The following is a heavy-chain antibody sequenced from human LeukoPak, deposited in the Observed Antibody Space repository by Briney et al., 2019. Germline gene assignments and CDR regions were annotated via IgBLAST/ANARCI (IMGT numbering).Heavy chain of an antibody. CDR2: ISAYNGNT. D-gene: IGHD3-10*01. Sequence: ASVKVSCKASGYTFTGYYMHWVRQAPGQGLEWMGWISAYNGNTNYAQKLQGRVTMTTDTSTSTAYMELRSLRSDDTAVYYCARDQWFGEQADYWGQGTLVTVSS. CDR1: GYTFTGYY. J-gene: IGHJ4*02. V-gene: IGHV1-18*04. CDR3: ARDQWFGEQADY.